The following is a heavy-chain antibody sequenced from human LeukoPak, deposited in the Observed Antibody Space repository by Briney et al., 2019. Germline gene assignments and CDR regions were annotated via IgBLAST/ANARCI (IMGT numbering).Heavy chain of an antibody. CDR2: IYSGGST. CDR3: ARGAYASAWYAFDI. Sequence: PGGSLRLSCAASGFTVSDNYMSWVRQAPWKGLEWVSVIYSGGSTYYSDSVKGRFTISRDNSKNTLYLQMNSLRAEDTAVYYCARGAYASAWYAFDIWGPGTGVSVTS. CDR1: GFTVSDNY. V-gene: IGHV3-53*01. J-gene: IGHJ3*02. D-gene: IGHD6-19*01.